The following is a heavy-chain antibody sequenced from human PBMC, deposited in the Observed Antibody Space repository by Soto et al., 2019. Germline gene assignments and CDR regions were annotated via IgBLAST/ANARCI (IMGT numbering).Heavy chain of an antibody. CDR2: INAGNGKT. Sequence: QVQLVQSGAEVKKPGASVKVSCKASGYTFHSYVLHWVRQAPGQRLEWMGWINAGNGKTKYSQKLQGRLTFARDTSASTAYMELSSLRSEDTAVYYCARDNVVVELHKGELEYWGQGTLVTVSS. CDR1: GYTFHSYV. V-gene: IGHV1-3*01. J-gene: IGHJ4*02. CDR3: ARDNVVVELHKGELEY. D-gene: IGHD1-26*01.